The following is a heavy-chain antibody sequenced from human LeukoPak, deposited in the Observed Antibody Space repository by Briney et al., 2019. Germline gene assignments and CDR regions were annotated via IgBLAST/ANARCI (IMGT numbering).Heavy chain of an antibody. D-gene: IGHD3-3*01. V-gene: IGHV4-4*08. Sequence: GSLRLSCAASGFTFSNAWMSWVRQAPGKGLEWIGNVYTTGAGSTYHNPSLKSRVTVSSDTSKNQVSLKLNSVTAADTAVYYCARGQIYDYWTPVSWKFDLWGRGTLVTVSS. CDR2: VYTTGAGST. J-gene: IGHJ2*01. CDR3: ARGQIYDYWTPVSWKFDL. CDR1: GFTFSNAW.